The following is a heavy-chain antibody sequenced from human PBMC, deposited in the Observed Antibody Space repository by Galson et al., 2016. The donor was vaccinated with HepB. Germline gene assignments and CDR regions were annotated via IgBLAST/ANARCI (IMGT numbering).Heavy chain of an antibody. Sequence: SLRLSCAASGFTFSSYWIRWVRQAPGKGLEWVSRIRNDETTSMIGRFTISRDNAKNTLYLEMSSLKAEDTAVYYCARDGGLGTPFDCWGQGTLVTVSS. CDR3: ARDGGLGTPFDC. V-gene: IGHV3-74*01. J-gene: IGHJ4*02. D-gene: IGHD1-7*01. CDR2: IRND. CDR1: GFTFSSYW.